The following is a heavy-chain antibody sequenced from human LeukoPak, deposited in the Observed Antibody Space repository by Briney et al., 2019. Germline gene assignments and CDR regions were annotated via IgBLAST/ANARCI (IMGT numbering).Heavy chain of an antibody. J-gene: IGHJ4*02. Sequence: ASVKVSCKASGYTFTDYYMHWVQQAPGTGLEWMGRVDPEDGETIYAEKFQGRVTITADTSTDTAYMELSSLRSEDTAVYYCATGKYGSGTDYWGQGTLVTVSS. CDR1: GYTFTDYY. CDR2: VDPEDGET. D-gene: IGHD3-10*01. CDR3: ATGKYGSGTDY. V-gene: IGHV1-69-2*01.